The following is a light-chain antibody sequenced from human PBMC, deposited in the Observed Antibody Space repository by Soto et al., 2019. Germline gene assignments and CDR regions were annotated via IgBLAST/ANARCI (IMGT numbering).Light chain of an antibody. CDR3: QQYNNWPRT. CDR2: GAS. V-gene: IGKV3-15*01. CDR1: QSVSSN. J-gene: IGKJ1*01. Sequence: IMMTQSPATLSVSPGERATLCCRAGQSVSSNLAWYQQKPGQAPRLLIYGASTGATGIPARFSGSGSGTEFTLTISSLQSEDFAVYYCQQYNNWPRTFGQGTKVDIK.